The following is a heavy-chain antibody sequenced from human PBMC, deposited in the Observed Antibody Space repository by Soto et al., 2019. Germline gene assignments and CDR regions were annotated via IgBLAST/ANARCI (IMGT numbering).Heavy chain of an antibody. CDR2: ISGSGGST. J-gene: IGHJ4*02. CDR3: EKDLRIAAAGTGDYFDY. D-gene: IGHD6-13*01. Sequence: GGSLRLSCAASGFTFSSYAMSWVRQAPGKGLEWVSAISGSGGSTYYADSVKGRFTISRDNSKNTLYLQMNSLRAEDTAVYYCEKDLRIAAAGTGDYFDYWGQGTLVTVSS. CDR1: GFTFSSYA. V-gene: IGHV3-23*01.